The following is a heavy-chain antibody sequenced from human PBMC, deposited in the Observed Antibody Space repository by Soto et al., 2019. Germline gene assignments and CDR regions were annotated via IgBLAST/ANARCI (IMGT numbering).Heavy chain of an antibody. V-gene: IGHV4-39*01. CDR1: AGSIRNNYVY. CDR3: ARPQTGPSGGSQFAP. CDR2: IYYGGST. D-gene: IGHD6-19*01. J-gene: IGHJ5*02. Sequence: SETRSLTCSFSAGSIRNNYVYRCWIRQPPGKGLEWIGSIYYGGSTYYNPSLKSRVTISVDTSKNQLSLKLTSVTAADTAVYYCARPQTGPSGGSQFAPWRQGSLVT.